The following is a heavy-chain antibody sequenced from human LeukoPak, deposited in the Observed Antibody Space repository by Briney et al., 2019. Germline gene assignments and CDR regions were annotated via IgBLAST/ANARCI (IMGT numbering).Heavy chain of an antibody. CDR2: ISHAGSNE. J-gene: IGHJ4*02. Sequence: GGSLRLSCAASGFIFSSHGMHWIRQAPGKGLEWVALISHAGSNEYYAASVKGRFTISRDNSNNEFYLQMNSLRPEDTAVYYCARGGAPAVYFDYWGQGALVTVSS. CDR3: ARGGAPAVYFDY. CDR1: GFIFSSHG. D-gene: IGHD1-26*01. V-gene: IGHV3-30*03.